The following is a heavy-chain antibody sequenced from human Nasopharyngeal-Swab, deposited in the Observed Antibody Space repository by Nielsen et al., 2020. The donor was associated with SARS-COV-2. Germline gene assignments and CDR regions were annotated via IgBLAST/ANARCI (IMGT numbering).Heavy chain of an antibody. CDR2: IYYSGST. Sequence: GSLRLSCAVYGGSFSGYYWGWIRQLPGKGLEWIGSIYYSGSTYYNPSLKSRVTISVDTSKNQFSLKLSSVTAADTAVYYCARDLDCSGGSCYSGLLWGQGTLVTVSS. CDR3: ARDLDCSGGSCYSGLL. V-gene: IGHV4-34*01. J-gene: IGHJ4*02. CDR1: GGSFSGYY. D-gene: IGHD2-15*01.